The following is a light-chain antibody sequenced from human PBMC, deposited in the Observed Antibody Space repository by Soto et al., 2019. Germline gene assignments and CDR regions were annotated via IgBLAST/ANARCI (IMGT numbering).Light chain of an antibody. J-gene: IGLJ3*02. CDR1: SSDVGGNKY. CDR2: DVS. V-gene: IGLV2-14*03. Sequence: QSALTQPASVSGSPGQSITISCTGSSSDVGGNKYVSWYQQHPGEAPKVMIYDVSSRPSGVSDRFSGSKSGNTASLTISGLQAEDEADYYCSSFTPRNTRVFGGGTKLTVL. CDR3: SSFTPRNTRV.